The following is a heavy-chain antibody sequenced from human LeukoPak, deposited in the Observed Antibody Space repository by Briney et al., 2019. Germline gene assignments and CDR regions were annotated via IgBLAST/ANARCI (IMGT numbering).Heavy chain of an antibody. CDR2: ISWNSGSI. V-gene: IGHV3-9*01. CDR1: GFTFSSYA. J-gene: IGHJ4*02. Sequence: PGGSLRLSCAASGFTFSSYAMSWVRQAPGKGLEWVSGISWNSGSIGYADSVKGRFTISRDNAKNSLYLQMNSLRAEDTALYYCAKDKTLYGSGSMWGQGTLVTVSS. CDR3: AKDKTLYGSGSM. D-gene: IGHD3-10*01.